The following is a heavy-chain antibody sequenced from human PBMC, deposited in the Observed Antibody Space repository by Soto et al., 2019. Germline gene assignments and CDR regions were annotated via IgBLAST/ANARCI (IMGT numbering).Heavy chain of an antibody. CDR2: ISSDVVNY. CDR1: GFTFSSFA. D-gene: IGHD2-15*01. CDR3: ARDNYCSGGSCHVDAFDI. J-gene: IGHJ3*02. Sequence: GGSLRLSCAASGFTFSSFAMHWVRQAPGKGLEWLAVISSDVVNYYYAESVKGRFTISRDNAKNSLYLQMNILRAEDTAVYYCARDNYCSGGSCHVDAFDIWGQGTMVTVSS. V-gene: IGHV3-30-3*01.